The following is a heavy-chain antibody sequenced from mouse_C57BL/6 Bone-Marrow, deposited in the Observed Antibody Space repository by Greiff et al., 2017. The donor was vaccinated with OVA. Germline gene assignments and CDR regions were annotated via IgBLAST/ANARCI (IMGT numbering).Heavy chain of an antibody. CDR1: GYTFTSYW. Sequence: QVQLQQPGAELVKPGASVKLSCKASGYTFTSYWITWVKQRPGQGLEWIGDIYPGSGSPDYTSKFKGKATLTVDTSSSTAYMQPSSLTSEDTAVYYCARRTVVASYYALDYWGKGTSVTVSS. V-gene: IGHV1-55*01. CDR3: ARRTVVASYYALDY. J-gene: IGHJ4*01. CDR2: IYPGSGSP. D-gene: IGHD1-1*01.